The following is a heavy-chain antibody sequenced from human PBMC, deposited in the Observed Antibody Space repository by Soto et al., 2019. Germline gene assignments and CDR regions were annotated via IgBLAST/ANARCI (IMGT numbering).Heavy chain of an antibody. CDR1: GYTFTSYG. J-gene: IGHJ6*02. V-gene: IGHV1-18*04. CDR2: TSAYNGNT. CDR3: ARDDQYYDILTGYNYYGMDV. D-gene: IGHD3-9*01. Sequence: ASVKVSGKASGYTFTSYGISWVRQAPGQGLEWMGWTSAYNGNTNYAQKLQGRVTMTTETSTSTAYMELRSLRPDDTAVYYCARDDQYYDILTGYNYYGMDVWGQGTTVTVSS.